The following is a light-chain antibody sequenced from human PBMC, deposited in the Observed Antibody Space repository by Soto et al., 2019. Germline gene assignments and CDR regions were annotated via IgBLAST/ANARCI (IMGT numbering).Light chain of an antibody. J-gene: IGKJ5*01. CDR1: QTVSRN. CDR3: QQYNNWPS. V-gene: IGKV3-15*01. CDR2: DVF. Sequence: EVVMTQSPASLCVSPGERATLSCRASQTVSRNLAWYQQRPGQAPRLLIYDVFTRAAGIPARFSGSGSETEFTLTIRSLQSEDFAVYYCQQYNNWPSFGQGTRREIK.